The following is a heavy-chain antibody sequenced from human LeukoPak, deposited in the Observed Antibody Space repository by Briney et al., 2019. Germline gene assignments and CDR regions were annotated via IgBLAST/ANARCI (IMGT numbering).Heavy chain of an antibody. V-gene: IGHV4-31*03. J-gene: IGHJ6*03. Sequence: SETLSLTCTVSGGSISSGGYYWSWIRQHPGKGLEWIGYIYYSGSTYYNLSLKSRVTISVDTSKNQFSLKLSSVTAADTAVYYCARGGSDYDYYMDVWGKGTTVTVSS. CDR1: GGSISSGGYY. CDR2: IYYSGST. CDR3: ARGGSDYDYYMDV.